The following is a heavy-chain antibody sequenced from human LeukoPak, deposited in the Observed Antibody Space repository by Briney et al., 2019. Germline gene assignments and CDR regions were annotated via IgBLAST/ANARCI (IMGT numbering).Heavy chain of an antibody. CDR2: INTAGSST. J-gene: IGHJ4*02. CDR3: AREDPSHTGFDY. Sequence: GGSLRLSCAASGFTFCSYWMHWVRQAPGKGLVWVSRINTAGSSTTYADSVKGRFTISRDNAKNTLYLQMNSLRAEDTAVYYCAREDPSHTGFDYWGQGTLVTVSS. D-gene: IGHD3-10*01. V-gene: IGHV3-74*01. CDR1: GFTFCSYW.